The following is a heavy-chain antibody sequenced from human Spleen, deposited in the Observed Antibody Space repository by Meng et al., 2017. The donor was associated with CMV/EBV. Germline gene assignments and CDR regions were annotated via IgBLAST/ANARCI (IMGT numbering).Heavy chain of an antibody. CDR2: IYYSGST. V-gene: IGHV4-31*02. CDR3: ARDAQAACPGGSVDWFDP. Sequence: SIAGYYLSWVRQPPGKGLEWIGCIYYSGSTSYNPPLNRRVATTVDTSTIHSSLKLRSVPASDTAVYYCARDAQAACPGGSVDWFDPWGQGTLVTVSS. D-gene: IGHD1-26*01. CDR1: SIAGYY. J-gene: IGHJ5*02.